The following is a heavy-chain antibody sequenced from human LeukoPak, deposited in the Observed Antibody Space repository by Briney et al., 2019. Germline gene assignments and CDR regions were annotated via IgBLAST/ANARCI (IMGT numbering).Heavy chain of an antibody. Sequence: PGGSLRLSCAASGFTFSSSSMNWVRQAPGKGLEWVSSLSSNSAYIYYADSVKGRFAISRDNAKNSLYLQMNSLRAEDTAVYYCARTLGPKYSGSWYGYWGQGTLVTVSS. V-gene: IGHV3-21*01. J-gene: IGHJ4*02. D-gene: IGHD6-13*01. CDR1: GFTFSSSS. CDR3: ARTLGPKYSGSWYGY. CDR2: LSSNSAYI.